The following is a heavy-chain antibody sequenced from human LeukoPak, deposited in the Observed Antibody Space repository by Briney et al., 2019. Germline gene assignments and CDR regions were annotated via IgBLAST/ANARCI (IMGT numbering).Heavy chain of an antibody. CDR1: GGSISSYY. Sequence: SETLSLTCTVSGGSISSYYWSWIRQPPGKGRVCVGYIYYSWSTNYNPSLKSRVTISVEPSKNQLSLKLSCVAAAETGVYYCAISDVERDAFDIWGQGTMVTVSS. CDR3: AISDVERDAFDI. CDR2: IYYSWST. J-gene: IGHJ3*02. V-gene: IGHV4-59*01. D-gene: IGHD1-1*01.